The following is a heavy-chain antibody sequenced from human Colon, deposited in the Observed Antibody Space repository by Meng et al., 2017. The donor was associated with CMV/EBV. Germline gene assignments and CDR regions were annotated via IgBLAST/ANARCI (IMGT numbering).Heavy chain of an antibody. D-gene: IGHD3-22*01. CDR2: IYYSGSN. V-gene: IGHV4-59*11. Sequence: GPIIPHYWSWIRQPPGKGLEWIGYIYYSGSNKYNPSLKSRVTMSVDTSKNQFSLKLNSVTAADTAVYYCVKGRGYYDSSGHYAGFDPWGQGVLVTVSS. CDR1: GPIIPHY. J-gene: IGHJ5*02. CDR3: VKGRGYYDSSGHYAGFDP.